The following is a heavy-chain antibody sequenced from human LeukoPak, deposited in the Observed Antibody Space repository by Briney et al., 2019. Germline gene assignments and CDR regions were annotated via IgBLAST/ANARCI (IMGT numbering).Heavy chain of an antibody. J-gene: IGHJ4*02. CDR3: AKDSGATINFIFDY. Sequence: GGSLRLSCAASGFTFSSYAMSWVRQAPGKGLEWVSAISGSGGSTYYADSVKGRFTISRDSSKNTLYLQMNSLRAEDTAVYYCAKDSGATINFIFDYWGQGTLVTVSS. CDR1: GFTFSSYA. V-gene: IGHV3-23*01. D-gene: IGHD5-12*01. CDR2: ISGSGGST.